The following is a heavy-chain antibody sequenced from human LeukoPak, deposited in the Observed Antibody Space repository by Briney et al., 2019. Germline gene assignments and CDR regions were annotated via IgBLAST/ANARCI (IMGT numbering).Heavy chain of an antibody. CDR3: AREKGLWPPNAFDI. CDR1: GYSISRGYY. V-gene: IGHV4-38-2*02. J-gene: IGHJ3*02. Sequence: SETLSLTCTVSGYSISRGYYWGWIRQPPGKGLEWIGSIYHSGSTYYNPSLKSRVTISVDTSKNQFSLKLSSVTAADTAVYYCAREKGLWPPNAFDIWGQGTMVTVSS. CDR2: IYHSGST. D-gene: IGHD5-18*01.